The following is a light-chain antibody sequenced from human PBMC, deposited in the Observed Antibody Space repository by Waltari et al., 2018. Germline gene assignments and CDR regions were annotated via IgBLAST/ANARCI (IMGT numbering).Light chain of an antibody. J-gene: IGLJ3*02. CDR1: SGSVSSNFY. V-gene: IGLV8-61*01. Sequence: QTVVTQEPSFSVSPGGTVTLTCGLSSGSVSSNFYPSWYQQTPGQAPRTLIYRTNTRSSGVPDRFSGSILGNKAALTIRGAQSEDESDYYCLLYVGSGIWVFGGGTKLTVL. CDR2: RTN. CDR3: LLYVGSGIWV.